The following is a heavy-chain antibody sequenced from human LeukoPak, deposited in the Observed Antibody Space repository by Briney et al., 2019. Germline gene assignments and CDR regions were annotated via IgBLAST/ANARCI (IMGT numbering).Heavy chain of an antibody. CDR1: GGPISSGGYY. CDR3: ARASRITIFGVVSYYFDY. V-gene: IGHV4-31*03. Sequence: PSQTLSLTCTVSGGPISSGGYYWSWIRQHPGKGLEWIGYIYYSGSTYYNPSLKSRLTISVDTSKNQFSLKLSSVTAADTAVYYCARASRITIFGVVSYYFDYWGQGTLVTVSS. D-gene: IGHD3-3*01. J-gene: IGHJ4*02. CDR2: IYYSGST.